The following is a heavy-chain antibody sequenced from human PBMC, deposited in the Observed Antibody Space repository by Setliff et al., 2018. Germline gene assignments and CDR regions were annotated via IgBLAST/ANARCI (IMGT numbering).Heavy chain of an antibody. Sequence: ASVKVSCKVSGYTLTELSRHWVRQAPGKGLEWMGGFDPEDGETIYAQKFQGRVTMTEDTSTDTAYMELSSLRSEDTAVYYCARGLKLRYLDWPIDYWGQGTLVTVSS. CDR2: FDPEDGET. CDR3: ARGLKLRYLDWPIDY. CDR1: GYTLTELS. V-gene: IGHV1-24*01. D-gene: IGHD3-9*01. J-gene: IGHJ4*02.